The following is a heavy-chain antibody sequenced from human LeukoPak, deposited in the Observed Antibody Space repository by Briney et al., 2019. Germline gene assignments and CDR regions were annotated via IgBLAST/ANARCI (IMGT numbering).Heavy chain of an antibody. CDR3: AREEGDAGATVGFDNWFDP. Sequence: ASVKVSCKASGYTFTGYYMHWVRQAPGQGLEWMGWINPNSGGTNYAQKFQGRVTKTRDTSISTAYMELSRLRSDDTAVYYCAREEGDAGATVGFDNWFDPWGQGTLVTVSS. V-gene: IGHV1-2*02. D-gene: IGHD1-26*01. J-gene: IGHJ5*02. CDR1: GYTFTGYY. CDR2: INPNSGGT.